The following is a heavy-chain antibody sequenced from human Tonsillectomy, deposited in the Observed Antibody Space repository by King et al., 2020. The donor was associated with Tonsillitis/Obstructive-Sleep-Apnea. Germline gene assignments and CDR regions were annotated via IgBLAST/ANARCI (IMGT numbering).Heavy chain of an antibody. CDR2: ISSSGSTI. CDR3: ARGASSSPGPYYGMDV. D-gene: IGHD6-6*01. V-gene: IGHV3-48*03. J-gene: IGHJ6*02. CDR1: GFTFSSYE. Sequence: QLVQSGGGLVQPGGSLRLSCAASGFTFSSYEMNWVRQAPGKGLEWVSYISSSGSTIYYADSVKGRFTISRDNAKNSLYLQMNSLRAEDTAVYYCARGASSSPGPYYGMDVWGQGTTVTVSS.